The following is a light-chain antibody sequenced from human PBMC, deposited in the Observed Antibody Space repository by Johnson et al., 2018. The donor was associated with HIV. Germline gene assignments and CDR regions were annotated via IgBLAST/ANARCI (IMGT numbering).Light chain of an antibody. CDR1: TSKIGNNY. Sequence: QSVLTQPPSVSAAPGQKVTISCSGSTSKIGNNYVSWYQHLPGAAPKLIIYDSNKRPSGIPDRFSGSKSGKSATLGITGLQTEDEADYFCGTWASSLSAGTRYVFGTGTKVTVL. J-gene: IGLJ1*01. CDR3: GTWASSLSAGTRYV. CDR2: DSN. V-gene: IGLV1-51*01.